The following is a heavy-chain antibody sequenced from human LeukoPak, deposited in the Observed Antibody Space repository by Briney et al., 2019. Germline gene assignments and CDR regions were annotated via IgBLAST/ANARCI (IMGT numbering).Heavy chain of an antibody. V-gene: IGHV4-38-2*02. CDR2: IYHSGST. J-gene: IGHJ2*01. CDR3: ASTAGFLESTAFDL. D-gene: IGHD3-3*01. CDR1: GYSLSSGFY. Sequence: SETLSLTCTVSGYSLSSGFYWGWIRQPPGKGLEWIGSIYHSGSTYYNPSLKSRVTISVDTSKNQFSLKLSSVTAADTAVYYCASTAGFLESTAFDLWGRGTLVTVSS.